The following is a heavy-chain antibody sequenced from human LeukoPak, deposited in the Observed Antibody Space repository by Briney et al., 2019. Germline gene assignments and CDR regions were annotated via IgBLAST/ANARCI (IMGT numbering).Heavy chain of an antibody. CDR3: ARGRGFDS. Sequence: GGPLRLSCAASGFTFSSYSMNWVRQAPGKGLEWVANIKQDGSEKYYVDSVKGRFTISRDNAKNSLYLQMNSLRAEDTAVYYCARGRGFDSWGLGTPIIVSS. CDR2: IKQDGSEK. CDR1: GFTFSSYS. D-gene: IGHD3-10*01. J-gene: IGHJ4*02. V-gene: IGHV3-7*01.